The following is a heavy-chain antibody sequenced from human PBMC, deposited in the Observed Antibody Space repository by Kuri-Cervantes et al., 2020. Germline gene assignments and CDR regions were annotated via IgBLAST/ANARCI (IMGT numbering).Heavy chain of an antibody. D-gene: IGHD6-19*01. CDR1: GFTFSTYW. V-gene: IGHV3-7*03. CDR2: INQDESEK. CDR3: AKDILNGDSSGWYNSFSVGVDY. Sequence: GGSLRLSCAISGFTFSTYWMTWVRQAPGKGLEWVANINQDESEKYYVESVKGRFTISRDNAKNSLYLQLNSLRAEDTALYYCAKDILNGDSSGWYNSFSVGVDYWGQGTLVTVSS. J-gene: IGHJ4*02.